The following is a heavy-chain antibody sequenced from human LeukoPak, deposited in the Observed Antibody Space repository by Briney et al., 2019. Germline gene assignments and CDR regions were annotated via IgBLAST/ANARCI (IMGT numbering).Heavy chain of an antibody. Sequence: PGGSLRLSCTASGFTLSSPAMTWVRQAPGKGLEWVSTIRSNGDTTYNADSVKGRFTISRDNSKNTLYLELNSLRVEDTATFYCAKGQELDDGVFDSWGQGTMVTVSS. V-gene: IGHV3-23*01. CDR2: IRSNGDTT. CDR3: AKGQELDDGVFDS. CDR1: GFTLSSPA. J-gene: IGHJ4*02. D-gene: IGHD1-1*01.